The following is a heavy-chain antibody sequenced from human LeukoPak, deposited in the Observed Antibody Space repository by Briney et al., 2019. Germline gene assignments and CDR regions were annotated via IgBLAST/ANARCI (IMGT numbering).Heavy chain of an antibody. CDR3: AKYSRGYGVAYLDH. Sequence: GGSLRLSCEASGFSFGGFAMSWVRLAPGKGLEWVSIISGSGGSTFYADFVQGRFFFSRDNDKNTVHLQMNTPRADDTAIYYCAKYSRGYGVAYLDHWGQGILVTVSS. CDR2: ISGSGGST. J-gene: IGHJ4*02. CDR1: GFSFGGFA. D-gene: IGHD3-10*01. V-gene: IGHV3-23*01.